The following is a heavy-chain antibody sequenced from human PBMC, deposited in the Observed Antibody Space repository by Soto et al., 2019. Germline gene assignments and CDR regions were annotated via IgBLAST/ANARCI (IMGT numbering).Heavy chain of an antibody. CDR3: AHRPGVYYGSGRLYFY. CDR2: IYWNDDK. Sequence: QITLKESGPTLVKPTQTLTLTCTFSGFSLSTSGVGVGWIRQPPGKALEWLALIYWNDDKRYSPSLKSRLTITKDTSKNQVVLTMTNMDPVDTATYYCAHRPGVYYGSGRLYFYWGQGTLVTVSS. D-gene: IGHD3-10*01. CDR1: GFSLSTSGVG. V-gene: IGHV2-5*01. J-gene: IGHJ4*02.